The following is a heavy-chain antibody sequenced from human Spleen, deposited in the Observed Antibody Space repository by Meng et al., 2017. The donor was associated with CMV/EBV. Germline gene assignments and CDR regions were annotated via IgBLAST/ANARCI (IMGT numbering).Heavy chain of an antibody. J-gene: IGHJ3*02. V-gene: IGHV6-1*01. CDR1: GDSVSSNSAA. D-gene: IGHD1-26*01. CDR2: TYYRSKWNN. CDR3: ARGSGSHSADAFDI. Sequence: SETLSLTCAISGDSVSSNSAAWNWIRQSPSRGLEWLGRTYYRSKWNNDYAVSVKSRITINSDTSKNQFSLQLKSVTPDDTAAYFCARGSGSHSADAFDIWGQGTMVTVSS.